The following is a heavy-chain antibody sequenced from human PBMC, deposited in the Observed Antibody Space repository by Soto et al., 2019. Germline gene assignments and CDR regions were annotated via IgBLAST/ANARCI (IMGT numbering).Heavy chain of an antibody. CDR1: GFKFSNYA. V-gene: IGHV3-23*01. Sequence: GSLRLSCAASGFKFSNYAMSWVRQAPGKGLEWASLISATGGGTYYADSVKGRFTISRDNSHNTLYLQVHSLTAEDTAVYYCARDRRAVAGPSRAFDIWGQGTMVTVSS. D-gene: IGHD6-19*01. J-gene: IGHJ3*02. CDR2: ISATGGGT. CDR3: ARDRRAVAGPSRAFDI.